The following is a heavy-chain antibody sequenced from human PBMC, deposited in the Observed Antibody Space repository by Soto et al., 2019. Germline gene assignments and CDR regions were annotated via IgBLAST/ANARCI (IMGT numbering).Heavy chain of an antibody. CDR3: ARGLYYYEGSGDDC. D-gene: IGHD3-22*01. CDR2: MNPNSGNT. J-gene: IGHJ4*02. V-gene: IGHV1-8*01. Sequence: QVQLVQSGAEVKKPGASVKVSCKASGYTFTSSDINWVRQATGQGLEWMGWMNPNSGNTVYAQKFQGRITMTRNTSISTAYMQLSSLRSEDTAVYYFARGLYYYEGSGDDCWGQGTLVTASS. CDR1: GYTFTSSD.